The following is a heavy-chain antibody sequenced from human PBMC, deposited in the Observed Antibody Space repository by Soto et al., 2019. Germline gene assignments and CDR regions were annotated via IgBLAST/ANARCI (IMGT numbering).Heavy chain of an antibody. D-gene: IGHD4-17*01. Sequence: SETLSLTCTVSGGSISSGGYYWSWIRQHPGKGLEWIGYIYYSGSTYYNPSLKSRVTISVDTSKNQFSLKLSSVTAADTAVYYCARDRLSVTTPHGWFDPWGQVTLVTVCS. V-gene: IGHV4-31*03. J-gene: IGHJ5*02. CDR2: IYYSGST. CDR3: ARDRLSVTTPHGWFDP. CDR1: GGSISSGGYY.